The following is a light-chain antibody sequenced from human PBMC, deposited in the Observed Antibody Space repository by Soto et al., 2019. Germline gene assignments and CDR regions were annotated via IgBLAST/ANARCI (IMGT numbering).Light chain of an antibody. J-gene: IGKJ1*01. Sequence: DIQMTQSPSSLSASVGDRVTITCRASQGISNYLAWYQQQPGKVPKLLIYVASTLKTGVPSRFSGSGSGTDFTLTISSLQPEDVATYYCQKYNSAPWTFGQGNKVELK. CDR2: VAS. CDR1: QGISNY. V-gene: IGKV1-27*01. CDR3: QKYNSAPWT.